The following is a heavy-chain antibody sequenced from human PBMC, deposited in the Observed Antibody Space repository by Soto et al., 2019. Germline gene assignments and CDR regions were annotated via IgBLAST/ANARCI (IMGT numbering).Heavy chain of an antibody. CDR3: ARVNIVVVPAANVVDYYGMDV. CDR2: IYYSGST. D-gene: IGHD2-2*01. Sequence: QVQLQESGPGLVKPSETLSLNCTVSGGSISGYYWSWIRQPPGKGLEWIGYIYYSGSTNYNPSLKSRVTISVDTSKNQFPLRLSSVTAADTAVYYCARVNIVVVPAANVVDYYGMDVWGQGTTVTVSS. V-gene: IGHV4-59*01. CDR1: GGSISGYY. J-gene: IGHJ6*02.